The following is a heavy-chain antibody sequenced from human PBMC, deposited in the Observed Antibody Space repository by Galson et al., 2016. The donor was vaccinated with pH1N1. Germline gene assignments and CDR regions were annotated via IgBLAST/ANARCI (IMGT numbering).Heavy chain of an antibody. CDR1: GYRFEEYA. CDR2: IYGGSARI. V-gene: IGHV3-9*01. J-gene: IGHJ4*02. D-gene: IGHD3-10*01. CDR3: AKDKAGDLDS. Sequence: SLRLSCAGSGYRFEEYAMHWVRQSPEKGLEWVAGIYGGSARIDYADSVKGRSTISRDDAKKSLFLQMNNLRSEDTALYYCAKDKAGDLDSWGQGTLVTVSS.